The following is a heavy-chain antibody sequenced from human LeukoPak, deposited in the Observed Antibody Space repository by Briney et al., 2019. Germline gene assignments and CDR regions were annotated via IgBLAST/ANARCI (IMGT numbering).Heavy chain of an antibody. Sequence: TGGSLRLSCAASGFTFSSYAMHWVRQAPGKGLEYVSAISSNGGSTYYANSVKGRFTISRDNSKNTLYLQMNSLRAEDTAVYYCAKSPVVATLDYWGQGTLVTVSS. D-gene: IGHD4-23*01. V-gene: IGHV3-64*01. J-gene: IGHJ4*02. CDR1: GFTFSSYA. CDR3: AKSPVVATLDY. CDR2: ISSNGGST.